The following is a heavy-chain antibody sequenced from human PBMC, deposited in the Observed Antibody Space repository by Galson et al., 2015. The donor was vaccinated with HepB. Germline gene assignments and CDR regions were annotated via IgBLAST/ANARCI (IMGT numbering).Heavy chain of an antibody. J-gene: IGHJ5*02. Sequence: SVKVSCKASGYTFTSYGISWVRQAPGQGLEWMGWISAYNGNTNYAQKLQGRVTMTTDTSTSTAYMELRSLRSDDTAVYYCARSPLAAAGYNWFDPWGQGTLVTVSS. CDR1: GYTFTSYG. D-gene: IGHD6-13*01. CDR2: ISAYNGNT. CDR3: ARSPLAAAGYNWFDP. V-gene: IGHV1-18*01.